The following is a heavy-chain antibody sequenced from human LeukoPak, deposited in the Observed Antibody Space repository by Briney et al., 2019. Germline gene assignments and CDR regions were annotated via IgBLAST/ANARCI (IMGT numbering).Heavy chain of an antibody. CDR3: ARGILGSYYDPRRGYMDV. J-gene: IGHJ6*03. V-gene: IGHV4-38-2*02. Sequence: SETLSLTCTVSGYSISSGYYWGWIRQPPGKGLEWIGSIYHSGSTYYNPSLKSRVTISVDTSKNQFSLKLSSVTAADTAVYYCARGILGSYYDPRRGYMDVWGKGTTVTVSS. CDR1: GYSISSGYY. CDR2: IYHSGST. D-gene: IGHD3-3*01.